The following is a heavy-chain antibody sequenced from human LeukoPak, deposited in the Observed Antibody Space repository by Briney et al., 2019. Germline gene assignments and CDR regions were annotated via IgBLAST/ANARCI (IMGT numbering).Heavy chain of an antibody. Sequence: PGGSLRLSCAASGFTFSSYGMSWVRQAPGKGLEWVSAISGSGGSTYYADSVKGRFTISRDNSKNTLYLQMNSLGAEDTAVYYCAKLAWSGPYYFDYWGQGTLVTVSS. CDR2: ISGSGGST. J-gene: IGHJ4*02. CDR1: GFTFSSYG. V-gene: IGHV3-23*01. D-gene: IGHD3-3*01. CDR3: AKLAWSGPYYFDY.